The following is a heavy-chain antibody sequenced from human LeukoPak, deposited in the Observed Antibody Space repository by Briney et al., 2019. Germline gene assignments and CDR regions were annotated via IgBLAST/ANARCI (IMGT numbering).Heavy chain of an antibody. J-gene: IGHJ4*02. CDR3: ASDEYPPYCSGGSCYSKFDY. CDR2: IIPIFGTA. V-gene: IGHV1-69*13. D-gene: IGHD2-15*01. CDR1: GGTFSSYA. Sequence: ASVKVSCKASGGTFSSYAISWVRQAPGQGLEWMGGIIPIFGTANYAQKFQGRVTITADESTSTAYMELSSLRSEDTAVYYCASDEYPPYCSGGSCYSKFDYWGRGTLVTVSS.